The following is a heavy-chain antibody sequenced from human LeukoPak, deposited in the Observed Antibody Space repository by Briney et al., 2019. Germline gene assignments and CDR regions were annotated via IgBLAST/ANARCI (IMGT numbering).Heavy chain of an antibody. V-gene: IGHV3-23*01. CDR2: ISGSGDNT. J-gene: IGHJ4*02. CDR3: AKGSYYDSSGSFYFDY. Sequence: GGSLRLSCAASGFTFSSYAMSWVRQAPGKGLEWVSGISGSGDNTYYADSVKGRYTISRDNSKNTLYVQVNSLGTEDTAAYYCAKGSYYDSSGSFYFDYWGQGTLVTVSS. CDR1: GFTFSSYA. D-gene: IGHD3-22*01.